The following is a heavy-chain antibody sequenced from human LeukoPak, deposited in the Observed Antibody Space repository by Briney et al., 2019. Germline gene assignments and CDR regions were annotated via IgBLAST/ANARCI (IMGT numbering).Heavy chain of an antibody. V-gene: IGHV4-59*01. Sequence: LETLSLTCTVSGGSISSYYWSWLRQPPGKGLEWIGYIYYSGSTNYNPSLKSRVTISVDTSKNQFSLKLSSVTTADTAVYYCARVGGSGGYFDYWGQGTLVTVSS. D-gene: IGHD4-23*01. J-gene: IGHJ4*02. CDR3: ARVGGSGGYFDY. CDR1: GGSISSYY. CDR2: IYYSGST.